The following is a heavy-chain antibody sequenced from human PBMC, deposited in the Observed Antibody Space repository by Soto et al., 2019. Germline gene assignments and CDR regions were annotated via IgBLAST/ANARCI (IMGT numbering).Heavy chain of an antibody. Sequence: EVQLVESGGGLVQPGGSLRVSCAASGFTFSTYSMNWVRQAPGKGLEWVSYMSSRSLTIYYTDSVKGRFTISRDNAKNSLYLQMNSLRDEDTAVYYCARGGSSSDNGMAVWGQGTTVTVSS. D-gene: IGHD6-6*01. J-gene: IGHJ6*02. CDR1: GFTFSTYS. CDR2: MSSRSLTI. CDR3: ARGGSSSDNGMAV. V-gene: IGHV3-48*02.